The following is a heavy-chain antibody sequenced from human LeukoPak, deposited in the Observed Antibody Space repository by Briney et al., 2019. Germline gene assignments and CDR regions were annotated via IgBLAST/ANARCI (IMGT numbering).Heavy chain of an antibody. D-gene: IGHD4-17*01. CDR1: GYTFTSYG. CDR3: ARGSLFFDYGDYGFDY. Sequence: ASVKVSCKASGYTFTSYGISWVRQAPGQGLEWMGWISAYNGNTNYAQKLQGRVTMTTDTSTSTAYMELRSLRFDDTAVYYCARGSLFFDYGDYGFDYWGQGTLVTVSS. J-gene: IGHJ4*02. V-gene: IGHV1-18*01. CDR2: ISAYNGNT.